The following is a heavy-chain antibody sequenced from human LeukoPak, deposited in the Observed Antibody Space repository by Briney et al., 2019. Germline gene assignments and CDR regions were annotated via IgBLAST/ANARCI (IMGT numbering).Heavy chain of an antibody. V-gene: IGHV4-34*01. J-gene: IGHJ5*02. CDR1: GGSFSGYY. CDR3: ARYGMSIDL. Sequence: SETLSLTCAVYGGSFSGYYWSWIRQPPGKGLEWIGEINHSGSTNYNPSLKSRVTISVDTSKNQFSLKLSSVTAADTAVYCCARYGMSIDLWGQGTLVTVSS. CDR2: INHSGST. D-gene: IGHD6-6*01.